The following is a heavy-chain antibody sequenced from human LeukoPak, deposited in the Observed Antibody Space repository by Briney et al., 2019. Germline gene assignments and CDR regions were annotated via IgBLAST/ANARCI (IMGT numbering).Heavy chain of an antibody. D-gene: IGHD6-19*01. J-gene: IGHJ4*02. V-gene: IGHV4-34*01. CDR3: ASLDSSGWYVDY. Sequence: PSETLSLTCAVYGGSFSGYYWSWIRQPPGKGLEWIGEINHSGSTNYNPSLKSRVTISVDTSKNQFSLKLSSVTAADTAVYYCASLDSSGWYVDYWGQGTLVTVSS. CDR2: INHSGST. CDR1: GGSFSGYY.